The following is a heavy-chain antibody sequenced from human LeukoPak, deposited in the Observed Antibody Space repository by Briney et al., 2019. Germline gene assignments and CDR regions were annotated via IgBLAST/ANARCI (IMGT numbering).Heavy chain of an antibody. Sequence: GGSLRLSCAASGFTFSSYSMNWVRQAPGKGLEWVSSISSSSYIYYADSVKGRFTISRDNAKNSLYLQMNSLRAEDTAVYYCARGLGDYYDTSDFYYAVPAHWGQGTLVTVSS. V-gene: IGHV3-21*01. CDR1: GFTFSSYS. CDR3: ARGLGDYYDTSDFYYAVPAH. CDR2: ISSSSYI. D-gene: IGHD3-22*01. J-gene: IGHJ4*02.